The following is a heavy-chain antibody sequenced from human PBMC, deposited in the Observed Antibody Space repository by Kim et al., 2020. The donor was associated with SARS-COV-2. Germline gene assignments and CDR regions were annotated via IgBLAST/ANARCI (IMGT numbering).Heavy chain of an antibody. CDR2: IIPIFGTA. J-gene: IGHJ3*02. Sequence: SVKVSCKASGGTFSSYAISWVRQAPGQGLEWMGGIIPIFGTANYAQKFQGRVTITADESTSTAYMELSSLRSEDTAVYYCARRQLEQGDAFDIWGQGTMVTVSS. D-gene: IGHD1-1*01. CDR1: GGTFSSYA. CDR3: ARRQLEQGDAFDI. V-gene: IGHV1-69*13.